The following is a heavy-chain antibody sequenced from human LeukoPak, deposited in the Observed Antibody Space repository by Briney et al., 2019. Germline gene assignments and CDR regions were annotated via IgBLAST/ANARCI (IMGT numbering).Heavy chain of an antibody. CDR3: ARGGGSCYSCWFDP. CDR1: GFTVSSNY. V-gene: IGHV3-53*01. Sequence: GGSLRLSCAASGFTVSSNYMSWVRQAPGKGLEWVSVIYSGGSTYYADSVKGRFTISRDNSKNTMYLQMNSLRAEDTAVYYCARGGGSCYSCWFDPWGQGTLVTVSS. J-gene: IGHJ5*02. CDR2: IYSGGST. D-gene: IGHD2-15*01.